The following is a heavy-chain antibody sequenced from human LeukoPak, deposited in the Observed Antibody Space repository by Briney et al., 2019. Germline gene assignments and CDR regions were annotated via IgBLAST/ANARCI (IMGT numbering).Heavy chain of an antibody. Sequence: ASVKVSCKVSGYTLTELSMHWVRQAPGKGLEWMGGFDPEDGETIYAQKFQGRVTMTEDTSTDTAYMELSSLRSEDTAVYYRATAGLGSGAFPFDYWGQGTLVTVSS. CDR2: FDPEDGET. CDR3: ATAGLGSGAFPFDY. J-gene: IGHJ4*02. V-gene: IGHV1-24*01. D-gene: IGHD3-16*01. CDR1: GYTLTELS.